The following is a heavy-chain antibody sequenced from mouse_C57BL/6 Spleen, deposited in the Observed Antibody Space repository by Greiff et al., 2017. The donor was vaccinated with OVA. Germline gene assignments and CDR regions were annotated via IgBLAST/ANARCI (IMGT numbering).Heavy chain of an antibody. J-gene: IGHJ4*01. Sequence: QVQLQQPGAELVRPGSSVKLSCKASGYTFTSSWMDWVKQRPGQGLEWIGNIYPSDSETHYNQKFKDKATLTVDKSSSTAYMQLSSLTSEDSAVYYCARGGDGMDYWGQGTSVTVSS. CDR2: IYPSDSET. CDR3: ARGGDGMDY. CDR1: GYTFTSSW. V-gene: IGHV1-61*01.